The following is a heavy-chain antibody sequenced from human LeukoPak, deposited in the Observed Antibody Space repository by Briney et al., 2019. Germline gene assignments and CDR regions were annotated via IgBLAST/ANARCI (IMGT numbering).Heavy chain of an antibody. J-gene: IGHJ4*02. V-gene: IGHV2-70*04. D-gene: IGHD5-18*01. Sequence: SGPTLVNPTQTLTLTCTFSGFSLSTSGMRVSWIRQPPGKALEWLARIDWDEDKYCSTSLKTRLTISEATSKNQVVLTMTNMDPVDTATYYCARINVDTAMVPYFDYWGQGTLVTVSS. CDR2: IDWDEDK. CDR3: ARINVDTAMVPYFDY. CDR1: GFSLSTSGMR.